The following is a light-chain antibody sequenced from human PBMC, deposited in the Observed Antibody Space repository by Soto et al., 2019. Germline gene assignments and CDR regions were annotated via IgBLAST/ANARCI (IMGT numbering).Light chain of an antibody. V-gene: IGLV2-8*01. CDR3: SSYAGANKLL. J-gene: IGLJ2*01. CDR1: TSDVGGYNF. CDR2: EVS. Sequence: QSALTQPPSASGSPGQSVTISCTGTTSDVGGYNFVSWYRQHPGKAPKLMIYEVSQRPAGVPDRFSGSKSGNRASLTVSGLQAEDEADYYCSSYAGANKLLFGGGTKLTVL.